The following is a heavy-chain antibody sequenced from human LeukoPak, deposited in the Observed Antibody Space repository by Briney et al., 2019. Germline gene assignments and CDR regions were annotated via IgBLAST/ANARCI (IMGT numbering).Heavy chain of an antibody. V-gene: IGHV3-23*01. Sequence: PGGSLRLSCAASGFTFSSYAMSWVRQAPGKGLEWVSAISGSGDSTYYADSVKGRFTISRDNSKNTLYLQMNSLRAEDTAIYYYAKARHYGSGSYYINYYYYYMDVWGKGTTVTVSS. D-gene: IGHD3-10*01. J-gene: IGHJ6*03. CDR1: GFTFSSYA. CDR3: AKARHYGSGSYYINYYYYYMDV. CDR2: ISGSGDST.